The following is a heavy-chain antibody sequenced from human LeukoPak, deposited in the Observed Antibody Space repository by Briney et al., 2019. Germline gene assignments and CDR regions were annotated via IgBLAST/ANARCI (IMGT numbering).Heavy chain of an antibody. Sequence: SVKVSCKASGGTFSSYAISWVRQAPGQGLEWMGGIIPIFGTANYAQKFQGRVTITTDESTSTAYMELSSLRSEDTAVYYCARDWYYDSSGPKPARWFDPWGQGTLVTVSS. CDR2: IIPIFGTA. V-gene: IGHV1-69*05. D-gene: IGHD3-22*01. CDR3: ARDWYYDSSGPKPARWFDP. CDR1: GGTFSSYA. J-gene: IGHJ5*02.